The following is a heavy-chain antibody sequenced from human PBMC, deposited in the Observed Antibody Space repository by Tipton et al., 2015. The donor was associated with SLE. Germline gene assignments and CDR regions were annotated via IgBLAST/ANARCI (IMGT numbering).Heavy chain of an antibody. V-gene: IGHV4-34*01. Sequence: TLSLTCTVSGGSISSYYWSWIRQPPGKGLEWIGEINHSGSTNYNPSLKSRVTISVDTSKNQFSLKLSSVTAADTAVYYCARDTSENRDYDSSGYYFDYWGQGTLVTVSS. CDR1: GGSISSYY. D-gene: IGHD3-22*01. J-gene: IGHJ4*02. CDR2: INHSGST. CDR3: ARDTSENRDYDSSGYYFDY.